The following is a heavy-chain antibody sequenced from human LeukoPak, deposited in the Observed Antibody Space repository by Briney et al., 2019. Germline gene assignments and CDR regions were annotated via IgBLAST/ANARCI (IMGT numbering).Heavy chain of an antibody. V-gene: IGHV3-53*01. J-gene: IGHJ4*02. CDR3: ARGCSSTSCYGFDY. CDR2: IYSGGST. CDR1: GFTVSSKY. Sequence: GGSLKLSCAASGFTVSSKYMSWVRQAPGKGLEWVSVIYSGGSTYYADSVKGRFTISRDNSKNTLYLQMNSLRAEDTAVYYCARGCSSTSCYGFDYWGQGTLVTVSS. D-gene: IGHD2-2*01.